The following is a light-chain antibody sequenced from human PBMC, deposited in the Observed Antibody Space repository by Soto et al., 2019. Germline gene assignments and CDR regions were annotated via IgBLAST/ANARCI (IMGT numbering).Light chain of an antibody. V-gene: IGKV3-15*01. CDR3: QQYNNWPRT. J-gene: IGKJ1*01. CDR2: GAS. CDR1: QSVSSN. Sequence: EIVMTQSPATLSVSPGERATLSCRASQSVSSNLAWYQQKPGQAPRLLIYGASTRATGIPARFSGSGSGTEFTLTISSLQSEDFAVYDCQQYNNWPRTCGQGTKVEIK.